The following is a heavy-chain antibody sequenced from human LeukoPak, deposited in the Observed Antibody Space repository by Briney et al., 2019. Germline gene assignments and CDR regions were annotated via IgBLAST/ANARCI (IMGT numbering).Heavy chain of an antibody. V-gene: IGHV1-69*13. CDR1: GGSFSSYA. Sequence: SVKVSCKASGGSFSSYAISWVRQAPGQGLGWMGGIIPIFGTANYAQKFQGRVTITADESTSTAYMELSSLRSEDTAVYYCARDGSTSGSYAYWGQGTLVTVSS. CDR2: IIPIFGTA. CDR3: ARDGSTSGSYAY. D-gene: IGHD1-26*01. J-gene: IGHJ4*02.